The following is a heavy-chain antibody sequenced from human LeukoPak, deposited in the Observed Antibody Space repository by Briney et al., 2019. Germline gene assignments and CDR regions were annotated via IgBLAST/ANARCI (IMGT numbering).Heavy chain of an antibody. CDR1: GYTFTGYY. CDR3: AKSLSWFGESYAFDI. CDR2: INPNSGGT. V-gene: IGHV1-2*02. J-gene: IGHJ3*02. D-gene: IGHD3-10*01. Sequence: ASVKVSCKASGYTFTGYYMHWVRQAPGQGLEWMGWINPNSGGTNYAQKFQGRVTMTRDTSISTAYMELSRLRSDDTAVYYCAKSLSWFGESYAFDIWGQGTMVTVSS.